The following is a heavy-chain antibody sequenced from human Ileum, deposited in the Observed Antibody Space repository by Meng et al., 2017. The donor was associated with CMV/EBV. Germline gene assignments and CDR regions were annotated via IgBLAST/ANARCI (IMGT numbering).Heavy chain of an antibody. V-gene: IGHV3-23*01. D-gene: IGHD6-13*01. CDR1: GFTFSNYW. Sequence: GESLKISCAGSGFTFSNYWMSWVRQAPGKGPEWVSAITGSGRTTYYADSVKGRFTISRDNSKNTLYLHMNSLRAEDTAVYYCAKIDQQQNYFDCWGQGTLVTVSS. CDR2: ITGSGRTT. CDR3: AKIDQQQNYFDC. J-gene: IGHJ4*02.